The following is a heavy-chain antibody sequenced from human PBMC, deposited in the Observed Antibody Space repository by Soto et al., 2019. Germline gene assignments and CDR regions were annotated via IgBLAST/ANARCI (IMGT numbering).Heavy chain of an antibody. V-gene: IGHV1-2*02. CDR1: GYTFTGYY. CDR2: INPNSGGT. J-gene: IGHJ5*02. D-gene: IGHD3-10*01. CDR3: ARHAYGSGSPNWFDP. Sequence: QVQLVQSGAEVKKPGASVKVSCKASGYTFTGYYMHWVRQAPGQGLEWMGWINPNSGGTNYAQKFQGRVTRTRDTPTSTAYMELGRLRSDDTAVYYCARHAYGSGSPNWFDPWGQGTLVIVSS.